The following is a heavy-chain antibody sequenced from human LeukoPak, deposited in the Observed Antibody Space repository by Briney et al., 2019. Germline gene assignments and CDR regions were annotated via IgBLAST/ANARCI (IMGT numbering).Heavy chain of an antibody. CDR2: ISSSSSYI. D-gene: IGHD5-12*01. CDR1: GFTFSSYW. CDR3: ARDVRDGYNTDY. Sequence: GGSLRLSCAASGFTFSSYWMSWVRQAPGKGLEWVSSISSSSSYIYYADSVKGRFTISRDNAKNSLYLQMNSLRAEDTAVYYCARDVRDGYNTDYWGQGTLVTVSS. J-gene: IGHJ4*02. V-gene: IGHV3-21*01.